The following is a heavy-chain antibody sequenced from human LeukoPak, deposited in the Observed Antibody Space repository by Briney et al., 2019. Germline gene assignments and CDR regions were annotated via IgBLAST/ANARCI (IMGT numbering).Heavy chain of an antibody. CDR3: ARGAHSGSYH. V-gene: IGHV4-34*01. J-gene: IGHJ1*01. CDR1: GGSFSGYY. CDR2: INHSGST. Sequence: SEILSLTCAVYGGSFSGYYWSWIRQPPGKGLEWIGEINHSGSTNYNPSLKSRVTISVDTSKNQFSLKLSSVTAADTAVYYCARGAHSGSYHWGQGTLVTVSS. D-gene: IGHD1-26*01.